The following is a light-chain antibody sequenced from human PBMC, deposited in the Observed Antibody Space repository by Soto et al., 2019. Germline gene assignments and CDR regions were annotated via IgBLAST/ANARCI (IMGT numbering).Light chain of an antibody. CDR3: QHRNNWPLSIT. CDR1: QSVSSY. V-gene: IGKV3-11*01. Sequence: EIVLTQSPATLSLSPGNRAXLSFRAGQSVSSYLTWYQQKPGQAPRLLMYDVSTRATGVPARFSGSGSGTDFTLTISSLEPEDFAVYYCQHRNNWPLSITFGQGTKVDIK. CDR2: DVS. J-gene: IGKJ1*01.